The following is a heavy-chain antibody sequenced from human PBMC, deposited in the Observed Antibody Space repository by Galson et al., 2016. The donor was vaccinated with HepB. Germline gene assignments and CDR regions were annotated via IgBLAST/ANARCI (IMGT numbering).Heavy chain of an antibody. CDR3: AKRDYLGWYFDL. D-gene: IGHD3-16*01. Sequence: SLRLSCAASGFTFDDYAMHWVRQAPGKGLEWVSGISWNSVNIVYADSVKGRFTISRDNAKNSLYLQMNSLRAEDTALYYCAKRDYLGWYFDLWGRGTLVTVSS. V-gene: IGHV3-9*01. CDR1: GFTFDDYA. CDR2: ISWNSVNI. J-gene: IGHJ2*01.